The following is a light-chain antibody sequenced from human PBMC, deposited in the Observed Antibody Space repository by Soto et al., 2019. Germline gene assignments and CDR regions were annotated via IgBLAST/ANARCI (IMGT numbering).Light chain of an antibody. Sequence: EIMLTQSPATLSLSPGERATLSCRASQSVGWSLAWYQQKPGQAPRLLIYDATNRATGTPARFSGRGSGTDFTLTISSLEPEDFAVYYCQQRRDWLTFGGGTKVEIK. CDR1: QSVGWS. CDR3: QQRRDWLT. J-gene: IGKJ4*01. CDR2: DAT. V-gene: IGKV3-11*01.